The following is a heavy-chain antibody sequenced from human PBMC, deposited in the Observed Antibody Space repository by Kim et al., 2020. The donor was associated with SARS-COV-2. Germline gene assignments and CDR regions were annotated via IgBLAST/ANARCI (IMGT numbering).Heavy chain of an antibody. Sequence: GGSLRLSCAASGFTFSNAWMSWVRQAPGKGLEWVGRIKSKTDGGTTDYAAPVKGRFTISRDDSKNTLYLQMNSLKTEDTAVYYCTTAKLGLVRPFDYWGQGTLVTVSS. J-gene: IGHJ4*02. V-gene: IGHV3-15*01. CDR3: TTAKLGLVRPFDY. D-gene: IGHD6-19*01. CDR1: GFTFSNAW. CDR2: IKSKTDGGTT.